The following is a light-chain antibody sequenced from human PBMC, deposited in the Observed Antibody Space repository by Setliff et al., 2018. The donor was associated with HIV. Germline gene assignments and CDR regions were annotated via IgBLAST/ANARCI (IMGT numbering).Light chain of an antibody. CDR2: DNT. CDR3: QSYDSGLGV. J-gene: IGLJ1*01. V-gene: IGLV1-40*01. CDR1: SSNIGPGYD. Sequence: QSVLTQPPSVSGAPGQRVTISCIGTSSNIGPGYDVHWYQQLPGTAPKLLIYDNTNRPSGVPDRFSGSNSGTSASLAITGLQAEDEADYYCQSYDSGLGVFGTGTKVTVL.